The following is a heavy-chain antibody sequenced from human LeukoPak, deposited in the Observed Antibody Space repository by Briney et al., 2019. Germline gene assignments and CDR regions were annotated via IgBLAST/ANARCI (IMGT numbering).Heavy chain of an antibody. Sequence: GGSLRLSCAASGFTFSSYAMSWVRQAPGQGLEWVGRIKSKTDGGTTDYAAPVKGRFTISRDDSKNTLYLQMNSLKTEDTAVYYCTTDRPTVPLDYWGQGTLVTVSS. D-gene: IGHD4-17*01. CDR1: GFTFSSYA. J-gene: IGHJ4*02. V-gene: IGHV3-15*01. CDR3: TTDRPTVPLDY. CDR2: IKSKTDGGTT.